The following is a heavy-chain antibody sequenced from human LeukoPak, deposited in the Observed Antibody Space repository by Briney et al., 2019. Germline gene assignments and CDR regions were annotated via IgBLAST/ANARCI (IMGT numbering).Heavy chain of an antibody. CDR1: GGSISSYY. D-gene: IGHD1-1*01. J-gene: IGHJ3*02. CDR2: IYYRGST. V-gene: IGHV4-59*01. Sequence: SETLSLTCTVSGGSISSYYWSWIRQPLQKGLEWVGYIYYRGSTNYNPSLKSRVTISVDTSKNQFSLKLSSVTAADTAVYYCAREGLNGAFDIWGQGTMVTVSS. CDR3: AREGLNGAFDI.